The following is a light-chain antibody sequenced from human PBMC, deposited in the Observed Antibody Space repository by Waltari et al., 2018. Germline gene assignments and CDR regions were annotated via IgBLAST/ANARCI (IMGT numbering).Light chain of an antibody. J-gene: IGLJ2*01. Sequence: SSELTQDPAVSVALGQTVRITCQGDSLRSYYASWYQQKPGQAPVLVIYGKNNRPPGIPDRFSGSSSGNTASLTITGAQAEDEADYYFNSRDSSGNHLVFGGGTKLTVL. CDR1: SLRSYY. CDR3: NSRDSSGNHLV. CDR2: GKN. V-gene: IGLV3-19*01.